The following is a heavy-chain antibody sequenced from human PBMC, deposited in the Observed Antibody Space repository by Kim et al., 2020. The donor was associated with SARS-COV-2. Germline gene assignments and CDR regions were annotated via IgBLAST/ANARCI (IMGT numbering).Heavy chain of an antibody. J-gene: IGHJ4*02. Sequence: PSLNSRVTISVDTSKNQFSLKLSSVTAADTAVYYCAGQGRDGYRGNYFDYWGQGTLVTVSS. CDR3: AGQGRDGYRGNYFDY. D-gene: IGHD5-12*01. V-gene: IGHV4-59*08.